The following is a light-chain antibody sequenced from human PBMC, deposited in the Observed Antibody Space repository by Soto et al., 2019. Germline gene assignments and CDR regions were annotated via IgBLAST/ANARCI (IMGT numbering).Light chain of an antibody. J-gene: IGKJ2*01. Sequence: EIVTTQSPATLSVSPGERVTLSCRASQRVTSNLAWYQQKPGQAPRLLIYGASTRATGIPVRFSGSGSGTEFTLTISSLXSEDFAVYFCHQYNNWPPYTFGQGTKVDTK. CDR1: QRVTSN. CDR3: HQYNNWPPYT. V-gene: IGKV3-15*01. CDR2: GAS.